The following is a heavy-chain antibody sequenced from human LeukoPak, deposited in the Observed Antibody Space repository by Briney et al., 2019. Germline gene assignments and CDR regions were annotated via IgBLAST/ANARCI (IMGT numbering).Heavy chain of an antibody. V-gene: IGHV4-59*01. Sequence: SETLSLTCTVSGGPISSYYWSWIRQPPGKGLEWIGYIYYSGSTNYNPPLKSRVTISVDTSKNQFSLKLSSVTAADTAVYYCAREGTYYYDSSGYPTDWYFDLWGRGTLVTVSS. J-gene: IGHJ2*01. D-gene: IGHD3-22*01. CDR2: IYYSGST. CDR1: GGPISSYY. CDR3: AREGTYYYDSSGYPTDWYFDL.